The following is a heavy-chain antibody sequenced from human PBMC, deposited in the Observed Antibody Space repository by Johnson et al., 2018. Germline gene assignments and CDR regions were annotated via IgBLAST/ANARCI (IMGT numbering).Heavy chain of an antibody. Sequence: QVQLVQSGGGVVQPGRSLRLSCAASGFTFSSYGMHWVRQAPGKGLEWVAVISYDGSNKYYVDSVKGRFTISRDNSKNTLYLQMNSLRAEDTALYYCARAIVGKGYFQHWGQGTLVTVSS. D-gene: IGHD1-26*01. CDR3: ARAIVGKGYFQH. CDR2: ISYDGSNK. V-gene: IGHV3-30*03. J-gene: IGHJ1*01. CDR1: GFTFSSYG.